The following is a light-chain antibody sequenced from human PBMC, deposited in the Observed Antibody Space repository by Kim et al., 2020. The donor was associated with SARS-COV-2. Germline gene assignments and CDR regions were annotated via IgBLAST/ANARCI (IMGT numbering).Light chain of an antibody. Sequence: VSPGERATLSCRASQSVSSNLAWYQQQPGQAPRLLIYGASTRATGILARFSGSGSGTEFTLTISSLQSEDFAVYYCQQYKNWPYTFGQGTKLEI. V-gene: IGKV3-15*01. CDR3: QQYKNWPYT. J-gene: IGKJ2*01. CDR1: QSVSSN. CDR2: GAS.